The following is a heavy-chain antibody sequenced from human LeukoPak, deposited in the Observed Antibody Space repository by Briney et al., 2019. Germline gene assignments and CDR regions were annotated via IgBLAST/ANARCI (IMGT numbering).Heavy chain of an antibody. Sequence: GGSLRLSCAASGFTFSNYAMHWVRQAPGKGLEWVAVISYDGSQKYHADSVKGRFTISRDNSKNTLFLQMNSLRPEDTAVYYCATEQWLDGNAFDIWGQGTMVTASS. D-gene: IGHD6-19*01. CDR3: ATEQWLDGNAFDI. CDR1: GFTFSNYA. J-gene: IGHJ3*02. V-gene: IGHV3-30*04. CDR2: ISYDGSQK.